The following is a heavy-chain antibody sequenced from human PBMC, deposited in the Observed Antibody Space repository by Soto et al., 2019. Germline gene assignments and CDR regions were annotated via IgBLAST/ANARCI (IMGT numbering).Heavy chain of an antibody. D-gene: IGHD3-22*01. CDR2: ISSTGRTI. V-gene: IGHV3-48*02. CDR1: GFTFSTYS. CDR3: ARGHSSGHLFDY. J-gene: IGHJ4*02. Sequence: GGSLRLSCAASGFTFSTYSINWGRQAPGKGLEWVSYISSTGRTIYYADSVRGRFTISRDNAKNSLYQEMNSLRDEDTAVYYCARGHSSGHLFDYWGQGTLVTVS.